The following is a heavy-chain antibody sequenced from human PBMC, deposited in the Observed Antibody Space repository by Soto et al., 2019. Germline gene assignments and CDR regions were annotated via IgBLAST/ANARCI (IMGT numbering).Heavy chain of an antibody. Sequence: QVQLVESGGGVVQPGRSLRLSCAASGFTFSSYAMHWVRQAPGKGLEWVAVISYDGSNKYYADSVKGRFTISRDNSKNTLYLQMNSLRAEDTAEYYCARDLYDYYDSSGYYGGGFDYWGQGTLVTVSS. CDR1: GFTFSSYA. D-gene: IGHD3-22*01. CDR2: ISYDGSNK. CDR3: ARDLYDYYDSSGYYGGGFDY. V-gene: IGHV3-30-3*01. J-gene: IGHJ4*02.